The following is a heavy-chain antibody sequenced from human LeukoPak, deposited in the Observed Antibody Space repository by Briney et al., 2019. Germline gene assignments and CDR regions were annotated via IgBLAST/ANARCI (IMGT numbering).Heavy chain of an antibody. Sequence: PGGSLRLSCAASGFNFRLYGIHWVRQAPGKGLEWVAWIQNDGNSNSYADSVKGRFTLSRDNSKDTLYLLMNNLTTDDTAVYFCAKDRHVSWCIDYWDQGTQVTVSS. J-gene: IGHJ4*02. D-gene: IGHD4/OR15-4a*01. CDR3: AKDRHVSWCIDY. CDR2: IQNDGNSN. CDR1: GFNFRLYG. V-gene: IGHV3-30*02.